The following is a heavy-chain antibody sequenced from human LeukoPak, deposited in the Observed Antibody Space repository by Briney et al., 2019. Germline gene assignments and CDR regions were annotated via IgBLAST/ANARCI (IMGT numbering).Heavy chain of an antibody. CDR1: GGSISSDY. CDR3: ARDPEMATPYYYGMDV. CDR2: IHYSGSA. D-gene: IGHD5-24*01. Sequence: PSETLSLTCTVSGGSISSDYWNWIRQPPGKGLEWIGYIHYSGSATYNPSLNNRVTISVDRSKNQFSLRLSSVTAADTAVYYCARDPEMATPYYYGMDVWGQGTTVTVS. V-gene: IGHV4-59*01. J-gene: IGHJ6*02.